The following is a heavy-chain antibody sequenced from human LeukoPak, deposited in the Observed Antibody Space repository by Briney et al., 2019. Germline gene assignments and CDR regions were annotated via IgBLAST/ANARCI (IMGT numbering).Heavy chain of an antibody. Sequence: EGSLRLSCAASGFTFSSYWMSWVRQAPGKGLEWVANIKQDGSEKYYVDSVKGRFTISRDNSKNTLYLQMNSLRAEDTAVYYCARDYGDGKNYFDYWGQGTLVTVSS. CDR3: ARDYGDGKNYFDY. D-gene: IGHD4-17*01. V-gene: IGHV3-7*01. CDR1: GFTFSSYW. J-gene: IGHJ4*02. CDR2: IKQDGSEK.